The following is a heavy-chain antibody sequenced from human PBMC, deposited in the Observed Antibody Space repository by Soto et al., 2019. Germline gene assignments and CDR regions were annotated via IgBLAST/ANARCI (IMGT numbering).Heavy chain of an antibody. CDR1: GYTFTSYY. Sequence: GASVKVSXKASGYTFTSYYMHWVRQAPGQGLEWMGIINPSGGSTSYAQKFQGRVTMTRDTSTSTVYMELSSLRSEDTAVYYCARDSGYCSSTSCPKNWFDPWGQGTLVTVSS. D-gene: IGHD2-2*01. CDR2: INPSGGST. CDR3: ARDSGYCSSTSCPKNWFDP. J-gene: IGHJ5*02. V-gene: IGHV1-46*03.